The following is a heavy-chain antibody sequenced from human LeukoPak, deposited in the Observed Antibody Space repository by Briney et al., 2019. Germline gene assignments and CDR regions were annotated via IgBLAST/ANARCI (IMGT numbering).Heavy chain of an antibody. V-gene: IGHV3-7*01. CDR1: GFTFSNYW. Sequence: GGSLRPSCAASGFTFSNYWMTWVRQAPGKGLEWVANIKQDGSERYYVDSVRGRFTISRDNAKNSVYLQVNSLRVEDTAMYYCVRDTGGSGSYPDYWGQGVLVTVSS. D-gene: IGHD1-26*01. CDR2: IKQDGSER. CDR3: VRDTGGSGSYPDY. J-gene: IGHJ4*02.